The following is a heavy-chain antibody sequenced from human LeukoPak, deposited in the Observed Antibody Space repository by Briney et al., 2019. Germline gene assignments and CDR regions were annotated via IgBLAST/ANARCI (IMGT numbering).Heavy chain of an antibody. V-gene: IGHV3-23*01. J-gene: IGHJ3*02. CDR3: AKDPNGDYVGAFDS. CDR2: IHGSGETT. Sequence: PGGSLRLSCAASALRFSSFAMTWVRQVPGEGLEWVSGIHGSGETTYYADSVKGRFTISRDNSREMLYLQMNSLRVEDTAVYYCAKDPNGDYVGAFDSWGQGTMVTVSS. D-gene: IGHD4-17*01. CDR1: ALRFSSFA.